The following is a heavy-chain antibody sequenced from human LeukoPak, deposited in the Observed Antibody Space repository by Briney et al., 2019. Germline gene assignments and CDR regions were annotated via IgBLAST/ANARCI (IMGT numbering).Heavy chain of an antibody. CDR3: ARTTYDRPRVIRD. Sequence: PSETLSLTCAVYGGSFSGYSWTWIRQPPGKGLEWIGEINHSEATNYNPSLKNRGAISMESSKKQFYLNLNSVTAADTAVYFCARTTYDRPRVIRDWSRGTLVTVSS. CDR1: GGSFSGYS. J-gene: IGHJ4*02. CDR2: INHSEAT. V-gene: IGHV4-34*01. D-gene: IGHD5-12*01.